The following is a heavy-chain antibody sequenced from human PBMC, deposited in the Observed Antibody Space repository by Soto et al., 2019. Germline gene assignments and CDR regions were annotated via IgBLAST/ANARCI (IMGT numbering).Heavy chain of an antibody. CDR3: GSWVGQAMYDNSGKNDS. CDR1: GFIFSGSG. D-gene: IGHD3-22*01. CDR2: VSNDGITK. V-gene: IGHV3-30*03. J-gene: IGHJ5*01. Sequence: QVQLVESGGGVVQPGRSLRLTCAASGFIFSGSGMHWVRQAPGKGLEWVALVSNDGITKYYGDSVKGRFTISRDNADNPLDPQMDSLRAEDTTVYYCGSWVGQAMYDNSGKNDSWGRGTLVTVSS.